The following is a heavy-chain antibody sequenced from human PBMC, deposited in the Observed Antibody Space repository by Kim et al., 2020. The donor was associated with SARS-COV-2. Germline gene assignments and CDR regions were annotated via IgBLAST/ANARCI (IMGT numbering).Heavy chain of an antibody. CDR3: ARDSIAVAGTVDY. V-gene: IGHV6-1*01. J-gene: IGHJ4*02. D-gene: IGHD6-19*01. Sequence: YAVSVKSRITINPATSKNQFSLQLNSVTPEDTAVYYCARDSIAVAGTVDYWGQGTLVTVSS.